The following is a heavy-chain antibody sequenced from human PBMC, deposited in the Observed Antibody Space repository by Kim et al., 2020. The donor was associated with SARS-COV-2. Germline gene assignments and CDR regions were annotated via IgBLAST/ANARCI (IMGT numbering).Heavy chain of an antibody. J-gene: IGHJ4*02. D-gene: IGHD6-13*01. Sequence: GGSLRLSCAASGFTFSSYAMHWVRQAPGKGLEWVAVIWYDGSNKYYADSVKGRFTISRDNSKNTLYLQMNSLRAEDTAVYYCAKQLPEYGGSSWYYNQGFDYWGQGALVTVSS. CDR2: IWYDGSNK. CDR3: AKQLPEYGGSSWYYNQGFDY. CDR1: GFTFSSYA. V-gene: IGHV3-33*06.